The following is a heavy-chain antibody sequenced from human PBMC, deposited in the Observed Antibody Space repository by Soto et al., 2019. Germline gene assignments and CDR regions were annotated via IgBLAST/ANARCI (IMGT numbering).Heavy chain of an antibody. CDR3: TTVRVVTDY. CDR1: GFTFNNAW. Sequence: EVQLVESGGGLVKPGGSLRLSCAASGFTFNNAWMNWVRQAPGKGLEWVGRIKSEADGGTTDYASPSKGRFTISRDDSKNTLYLQMNSLKTEDTAVYYCTTVRVVTDYWGQGTLVTVSS. V-gene: IGHV3-15*07. J-gene: IGHJ4*02. D-gene: IGHD2-15*01. CDR2: IKSEADGGTT.